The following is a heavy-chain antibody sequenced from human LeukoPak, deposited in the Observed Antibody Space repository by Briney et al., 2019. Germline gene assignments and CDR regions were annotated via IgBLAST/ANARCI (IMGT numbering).Heavy chain of an antibody. D-gene: IGHD1/OR15-1a*01. CDR1: GFTFSSYG. J-gene: IGHJ4*02. Sequence: PGGSLRLSCAASGFTFSSYGMHWVRQAPGKGLEWVANIKQDGSEKYYVDSVKGRFTISRDNAKDSLYLEMNSLRAEDTAVYYCARGGQAGTGDYWGQGTLVTVSS. V-gene: IGHV3-7*01. CDR3: ARGGQAGTGDY. CDR2: IKQDGSEK.